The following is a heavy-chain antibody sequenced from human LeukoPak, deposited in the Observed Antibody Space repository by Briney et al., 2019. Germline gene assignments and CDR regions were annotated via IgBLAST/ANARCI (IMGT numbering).Heavy chain of an antibody. Sequence: SETLSLTCTVSGGSISSGGYYWSWIRQHPGKGLEWIGYIYYSGSTYYNPSLKSRVTISVDTSKNQFSLKLSSVTAADTAAYYCAREFAGGSHYYGSGSYYNVIDYWGQGTLVTVSS. CDR1: GGSISSGGYY. V-gene: IGHV4-31*03. D-gene: IGHD3-10*01. CDR2: IYYSGST. J-gene: IGHJ4*02. CDR3: AREFAGGSHYYGSGSYYNVIDY.